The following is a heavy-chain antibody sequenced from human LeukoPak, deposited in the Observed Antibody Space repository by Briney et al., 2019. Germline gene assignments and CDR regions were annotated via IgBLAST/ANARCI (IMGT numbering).Heavy chain of an antibody. J-gene: IGHJ4*02. CDR1: GYSISSGYY. D-gene: IGHD4-11*01. CDR2: IYHSGST. V-gene: IGHV4-38-2*02. CDR3: ARMTTFAPDDY. Sequence: SETLSLTCTVSGYSISSGYYWGWIRQPPGKGLEWIGSIYHSGSTYYNPSLKSRVTISVDTSKNQFSLKLSSVTAADTAVYYCARMTTFAPDDYWGQGTLVTVSS.